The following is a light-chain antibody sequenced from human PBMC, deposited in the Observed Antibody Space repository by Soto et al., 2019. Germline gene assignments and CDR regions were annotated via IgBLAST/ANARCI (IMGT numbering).Light chain of an antibody. J-gene: IGLJ1*01. Sequence: QSVLTQPPSASVSPGQSVTISCSGTSSDVGGYDSVSWYQHHPGKVPKLIIFDVDKWPSGVPDRFSGFKSGNTASLTVSGLRAEDEADYYCSSYAGSNTFVFGTGTKVTGL. CDR2: DVD. V-gene: IGLV2-8*01. CDR3: SSYAGSNTFV. CDR1: SSDVGGYDS.